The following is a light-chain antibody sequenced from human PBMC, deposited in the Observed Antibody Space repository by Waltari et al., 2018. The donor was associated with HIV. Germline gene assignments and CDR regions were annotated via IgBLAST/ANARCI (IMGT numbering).Light chain of an antibody. CDR2: DVN. CDR3: SAYTFSNIPL. Sequence: QSALSQPASVSGSPGQSITISCFGTSADIATFDYFSWYQQYAGKAPRLLIYDVNVRSSGVSNRFSGSKSGDTASLTISGLQTEDEADYYCSAYTFSNIPLFGGGTKLTVL. J-gene: IGLJ3*02. V-gene: IGLV2-14*03. CDR1: SADIATFDY.